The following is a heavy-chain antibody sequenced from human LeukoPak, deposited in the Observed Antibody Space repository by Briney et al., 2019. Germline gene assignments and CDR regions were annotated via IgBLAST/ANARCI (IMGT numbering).Heavy chain of an antibody. CDR3: AQQLGYCSGGSCYFTY. J-gene: IGHJ4*02. V-gene: IGHV3-23*01. Sequence: GGSLRLSCVASGFAVGSNYVSWVRQAPGKGLEWVSAINNDGDNSFYADSVKGRFAISRDNSRNTLYLQMNSLRVEDTAVYYCAQQLGYCSGGSCYFTYWGQGTLVTVSS. D-gene: IGHD2-15*01. CDR2: INNDGDNS. CDR1: GFAVGSNY.